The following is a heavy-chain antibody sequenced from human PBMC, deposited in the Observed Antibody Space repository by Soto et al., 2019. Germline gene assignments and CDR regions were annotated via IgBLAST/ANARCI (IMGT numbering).Heavy chain of an antibody. J-gene: IGHJ5*02. V-gene: IGHV1-8*02. Sequence: QVQLVQSGAEVKKPGASVKVSCKASGYTFTNNDVSWVRQATGQGLEWMGWMNPGSGDTGYAQKFQGRVTMTRDISIATAYMELNSPTSEDTAIYYCARMESFGSLNWFDPWGQGTLVTVSS. CDR1: GYTFTNND. CDR2: MNPGSGDT. CDR3: ARMESFGSLNWFDP. D-gene: IGHD5-18*01.